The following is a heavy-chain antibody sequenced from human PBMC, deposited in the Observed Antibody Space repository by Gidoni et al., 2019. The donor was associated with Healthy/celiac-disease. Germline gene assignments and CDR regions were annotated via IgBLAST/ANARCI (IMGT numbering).Heavy chain of an antibody. V-gene: IGHV3-30*18. CDR1: GFTFSSYG. D-gene: IGHD5-12*01. J-gene: IGHJ6*02. Sequence: QVQLLESGGGVVLPGRSLCRPCAASGFTFSSYGMHGVGQAPGKGLGGVAVITYDGSNKYYAESVKGRFTIARDNSKNTLYLQMNSLRAEDTAMYYCAKDGGGYDSKYYYYYGMDDWGQGTTVTVSS. CDR3: AKDGGGYDSKYYYYYGMDD. CDR2: ITYDGSNK.